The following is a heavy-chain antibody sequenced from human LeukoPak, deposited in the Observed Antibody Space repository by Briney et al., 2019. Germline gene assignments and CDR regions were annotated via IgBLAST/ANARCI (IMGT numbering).Heavy chain of an antibody. V-gene: IGHV1-18*01. J-gene: IGHJ6*04. CDR1: GYTFTSYG. CDR3: AREPGYYDILTGYLPDV. Sequence: ASVKVSCKASGYTFTSYGISWVRQAPGQGLELMGWISAYNGNTNYAQNLQGRVTMTTDTSTSTAYMELRSLRFDATAVYYCAREPGYYDILTGYLPDVWGKGTTVTISS. D-gene: IGHD3-9*01. CDR2: ISAYNGNT.